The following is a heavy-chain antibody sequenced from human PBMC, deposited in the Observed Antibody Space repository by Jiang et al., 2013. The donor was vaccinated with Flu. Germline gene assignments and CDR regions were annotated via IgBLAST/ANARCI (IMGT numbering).Heavy chain of an antibody. D-gene: IGHD7-27*01. Sequence: RVTITADESTSTAYMELSSLRSEDTAVYYCARVKLGISPYFDYWGQGTLVTVSS. CDR3: ARVKLGISPYFDY. J-gene: IGHJ4*02. V-gene: IGHV1-69*01.